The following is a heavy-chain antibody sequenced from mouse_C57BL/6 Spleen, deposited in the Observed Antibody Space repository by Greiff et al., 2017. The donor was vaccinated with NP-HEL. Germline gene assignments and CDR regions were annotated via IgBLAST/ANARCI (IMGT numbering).Heavy chain of an antibody. CDR1: GYTFTSYW. V-gene: IGHV1-50*01. Sequence: QVQLQQPGAELVKPGASVKLSCKASGYTFTSYWMQWVKQRPGQGLEWIGEIDPSDSYTNYNQKIKGKATLNVDTSSSTAYMQLSSLTSEDSAVYYCARNFITTVVAKGYFDYWGQGTTLTVSS. CDR2: IDPSDSYT. D-gene: IGHD1-1*01. J-gene: IGHJ2*01. CDR3: ARNFITTVVAKGYFDY.